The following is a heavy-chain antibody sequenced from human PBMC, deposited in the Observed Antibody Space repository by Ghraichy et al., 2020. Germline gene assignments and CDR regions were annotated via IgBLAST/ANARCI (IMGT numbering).Heavy chain of an antibody. CDR2: ISGSGGST. CDR1: GFSFSTYA. V-gene: IGHV3-23*01. J-gene: IGHJ6*02. Sequence: CAASGFSFSTYAMSWVRQAPGRGLEWVSGISGSGGSTYYVDSVKGRFTVSRDNSKNTLFLQMNILRAEDTAVYYCAKGIAAGTSTIAYYYNGMDVWGQGTTVTVSS. CDR3: AKGIAAGTSTIAYYYNGMDV. D-gene: IGHD6-13*01.